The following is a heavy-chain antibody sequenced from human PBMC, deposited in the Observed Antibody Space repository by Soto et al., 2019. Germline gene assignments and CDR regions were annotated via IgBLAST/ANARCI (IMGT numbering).Heavy chain of an antibody. D-gene: IGHD2-2*01. CDR1: GFTFSSYE. J-gene: IGHJ6*02. CDR2: ISSSGSTI. V-gene: IGHV3-48*03. Sequence: EVQLVESGGGLVQPGGSLRLSCAASGFTFSSYEMNWVRQAPGKGLEWVSYISSSGSTICYADSVKGRFTISRDNAKNSLYLQMNSLRAEDTAVYYCARFGGQLLGSVDVWGQGTTVTVSS. CDR3: ARFGGQLLGSVDV.